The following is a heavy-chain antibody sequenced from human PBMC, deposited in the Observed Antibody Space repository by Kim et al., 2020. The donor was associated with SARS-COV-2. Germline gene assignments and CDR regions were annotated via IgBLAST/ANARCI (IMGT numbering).Heavy chain of an antibody. CDR3: ARTKVRGVIGN. D-gene: IGHD3-10*01. Sequence: TNYNPSLKSRVTISVATTKNQFSLKLSSVTAADTAVYYCARTKVRGVIGNWGQGTLVTVSS. CDR2: T. J-gene: IGHJ4*02. V-gene: IGHV4-34*01.